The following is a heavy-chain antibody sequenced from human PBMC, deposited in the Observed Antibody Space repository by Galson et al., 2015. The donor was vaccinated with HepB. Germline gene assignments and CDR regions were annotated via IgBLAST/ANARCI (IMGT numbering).Heavy chain of an antibody. D-gene: IGHD5-18*01. CDR1: GASISSSLYY. CDR3: ARAAGDSSTYANDY. J-gene: IGHJ4*02. Sequence: SETLSLTCTVSGASISSSLYYWVWIRQPPEKGLEWIGSIYYTGNTYYKPSLKSRVTISADMSKNQFSLKVNSVTAADTAVYYCARAAGDSSTYANDYWGQGTLVTVSS. CDR2: IYYTGNT. V-gene: IGHV4-39*07.